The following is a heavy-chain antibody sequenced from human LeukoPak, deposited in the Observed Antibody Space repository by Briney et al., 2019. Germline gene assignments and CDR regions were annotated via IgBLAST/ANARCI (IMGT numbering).Heavy chain of an antibody. CDR2: ISSSSSYI. V-gene: IGHV3-21*01. CDR1: GFTFSSYS. J-gene: IGHJ3*02. D-gene: IGHD4-23*01. Sequence: GGSLRLSCAASGFTFSSYSMNWVRQAPGKGLEWVSSISSSSSYIYYADSVKGRFTISRDNSKNTLYLQMNSLRAEDTAVYYCAKWDYGGTIYDAFDIWGQGTMVTVSS. CDR3: AKWDYGGTIYDAFDI.